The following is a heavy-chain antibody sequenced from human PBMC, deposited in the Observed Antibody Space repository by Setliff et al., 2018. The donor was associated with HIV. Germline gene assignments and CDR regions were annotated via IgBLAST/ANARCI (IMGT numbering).Heavy chain of an antibody. Sequence: GASVKVSCKASGYTFINFYLHWVRLAPGQGLEWMGMVNSGSGSTVFAQKFQGRVTLTTDTSSTTAYMELRSLRSDDTAVYYCAKSGYCGSSTCRNYFYYMDVWGKGTTVTVSS. CDR1: GYTFINFY. J-gene: IGHJ6*03. V-gene: IGHV1-46*01. CDR2: VNSGSGST. CDR3: AKSGYCGSSTCRNYFYYMDV. D-gene: IGHD2-2*01.